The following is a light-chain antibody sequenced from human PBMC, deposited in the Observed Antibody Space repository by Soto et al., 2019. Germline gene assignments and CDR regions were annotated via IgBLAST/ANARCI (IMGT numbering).Light chain of an antibody. J-gene: IGLJ1*01. CDR3: GTWDSSLSAKV. CDR2: ENN. Sequence: QSVLTQPPSVSAAPGQKVTISCSGSSSNIGNNYVSWYQQLPGTAPKLLIYENNKRPSGIPDRFSGSKSGTSATLGITGLQTGDEADYYCGTWDSSLSAKVFGTGTNLTVL. V-gene: IGLV1-51*02. CDR1: SSNIGNNY.